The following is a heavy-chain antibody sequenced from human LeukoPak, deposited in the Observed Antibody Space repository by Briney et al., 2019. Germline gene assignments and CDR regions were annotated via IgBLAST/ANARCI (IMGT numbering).Heavy chain of an antibody. J-gene: IGHJ4*02. V-gene: IGHV1-69*05. CDR3: ARADTTRTYFDY. D-gene: IGHD2/OR15-2a*01. Sequence: SVKVSCNASGGTFSIYAISWVRQAPGQGLEWMGGIIPILGTANYAQKFQCRGTITTDESTSTAYMELSSLRSEDTAVYYCARADTTRTYFDYWGQGTLVTVSS. CDR1: GGTFSIYA. CDR2: IIPILGTA.